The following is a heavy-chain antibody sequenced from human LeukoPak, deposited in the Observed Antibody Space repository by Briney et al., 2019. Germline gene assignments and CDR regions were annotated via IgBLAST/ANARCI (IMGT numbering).Heavy chain of an antibody. V-gene: IGHV1-2*02. CDR2: INPNSGGT. Sequence: ASVKVSCKASGYTFTGYYMHWVRQAPGQGREWMGWINPNSGGTNYAQKFQGRVTMTRDTSISTAYMELSRLRSDDTAVYYCARVKTGPPQAWFDPWGQGTLVTVSS. CDR3: ARVKTGPPQAWFDP. CDR1: GYTFTGYY. J-gene: IGHJ5*02.